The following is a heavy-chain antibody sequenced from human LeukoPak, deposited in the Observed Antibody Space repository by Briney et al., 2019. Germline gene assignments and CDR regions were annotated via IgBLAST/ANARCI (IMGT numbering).Heavy chain of an antibody. CDR2: IYYSGST. J-gene: IGHJ5*02. CDR3: ARTYSSSWYWFDP. CDR1: GYSISSGYY. V-gene: IGHV4-61*01. Sequence: PSETLSLTCTVSGYSISSGYYWGWIRQPPGKGLEWIGYIYYSGSTNYNPSLKSRVTKSVDTSKNQFCLKLSSVTAADTAVYYCARTYSSSWYWFDPWGQGTLVTVSS. D-gene: IGHD6-13*01.